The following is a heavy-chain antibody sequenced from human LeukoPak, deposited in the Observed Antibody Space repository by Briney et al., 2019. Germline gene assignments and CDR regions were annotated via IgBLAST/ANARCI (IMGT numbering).Heavy chain of an antibody. V-gene: IGHV3-23*01. D-gene: IGHD2-21*01. CDR1: GFTFSSYA. CDR3: AKDVGNILWCHDL. J-gene: IGHJ5*02. CDR2: ISGSGGST. Sequence: GGSLRLSCAASGFTFSSYAMSWVRQAPGKGLEWVSAISGSGGSTYYADSVKGRFTISRDNSKNTLYLQMNSLRVEDTAIYYCAKDVGNILWCHDLWGQGTLVTVSS.